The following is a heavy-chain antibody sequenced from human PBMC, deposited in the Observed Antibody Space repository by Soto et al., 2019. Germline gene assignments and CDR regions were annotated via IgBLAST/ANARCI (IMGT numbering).Heavy chain of an antibody. CDR2: ISAYNGNT. D-gene: IGHD6-13*01. J-gene: IGHJ5*02. V-gene: IGHV1-18*01. Sequence: ASVKVSCKASGYTFTSYGISWVRQAPGQGLEWMGWISAYNGNTNYAQKLQGRVTMTTDTSTSTAYMELRSLRSDDTAVYYCARDRGMVAAAGSNWFDLWGQGILVTVSS. CDR1: GYTFTSYG. CDR3: ARDRGMVAAAGSNWFDL.